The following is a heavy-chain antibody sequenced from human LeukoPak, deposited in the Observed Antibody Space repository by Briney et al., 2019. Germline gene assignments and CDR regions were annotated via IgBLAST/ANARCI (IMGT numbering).Heavy chain of an antibody. CDR2: INPNSGAT. J-gene: IGHJ3*02. Sequence: ASVKVSCKASGYTFTGYYIHWVRLAPGQGLEWMGWINPNSGATNNAQKFQGRVTMTRDTSISTAYMELSRLRSDDTAVYYCARVQGDFWSGYSKGIDAFDIWGQGTMVTVSS. CDR3: ARVQGDFWSGYSKGIDAFDI. V-gene: IGHV1-2*02. D-gene: IGHD3-3*01. CDR1: GYTFTGYY.